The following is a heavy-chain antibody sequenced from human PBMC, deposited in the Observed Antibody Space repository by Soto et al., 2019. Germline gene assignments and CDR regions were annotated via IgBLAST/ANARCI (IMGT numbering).Heavy chain of an antibody. CDR1: GYSFTNND. CDR2: MNPGSGDT. J-gene: IGHJ5*02. D-gene: IGHD3-16*01. V-gene: IGHV1-8*01. CDR3: ARMETFGSLNWFDP. Sequence: QVQLVQSGAEVREPGASVKVSCKASGYSFTNNDVSWVRQATGQGLEWMGWMNPGSGDTGYAQKFQGRVTITRDISIATAYMELSSRRSDDTAIYYCARMETFGSLNWFDPWGQGTLVTVSS.